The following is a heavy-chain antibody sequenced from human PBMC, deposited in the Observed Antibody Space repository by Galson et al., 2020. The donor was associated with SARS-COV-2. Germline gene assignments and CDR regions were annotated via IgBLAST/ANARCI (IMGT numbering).Heavy chain of an antibody. CDR1: GYTFTSYY. CDR2: INPSGGST. J-gene: IGHJ6*02. Sequence: ASVKVSCKASGYTFTSYYMHWVRQAPGQGLEWMGIINPSGGSTSYAQKLQGRVTMNRATSTSTLYMETTSPQSEHTAVYYCARDPTGATVTTFDYYYGMDVWGQGTTVTVSS. D-gene: IGHD4-4*01. CDR3: ARDPTGATVTTFDYYYGMDV. V-gene: IGHV1-46*01.